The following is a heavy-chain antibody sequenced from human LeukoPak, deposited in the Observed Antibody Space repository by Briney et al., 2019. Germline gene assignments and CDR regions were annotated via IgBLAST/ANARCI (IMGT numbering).Heavy chain of an antibody. CDR1: GYTFTGYY. V-gene: IGHV1-2*02. D-gene: IGHD3-10*01. Sequence: ASVKVSCKASGYTFTGYYMHWVRQAPGQGLEWMGWINPNGGGTSYAQKFQGRVTMTRDTSISTAYMELSRLRSDDTAVYYCASLLGVRGVTTFDYWGQGTLVTVSS. CDR3: ASLLGVRGVTTFDY. CDR2: INPNGGGT. J-gene: IGHJ4*02.